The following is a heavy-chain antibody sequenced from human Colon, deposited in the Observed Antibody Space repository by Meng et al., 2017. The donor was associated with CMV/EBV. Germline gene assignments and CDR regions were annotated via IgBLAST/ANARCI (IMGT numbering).Heavy chain of an antibody. D-gene: IGHD3-10*01. CDR3: ARSYYYGLDV. Sequence: GESLKISCVASGFTFSSYGMHWVRQAPGKGLEWVAFIRYDGSNKYYADSVKGRFTISRDNSKNTLYLQMNSLRAEDTAVYYCARSYYYGLDVWGQGTTVTVSS. J-gene: IGHJ6*02. CDR1: GFTFSSYG. V-gene: IGHV3-30*02. CDR2: IRYDGSNK.